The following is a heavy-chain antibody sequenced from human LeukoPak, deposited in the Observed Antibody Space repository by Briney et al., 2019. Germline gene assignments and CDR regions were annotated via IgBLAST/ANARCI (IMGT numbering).Heavy chain of an antibody. D-gene: IGHD3-10*01. J-gene: IGHJ5*02. V-gene: IGHV4-34*01. CDR1: GGSFSGYY. CDR3: ARGGHNGSGSYHARWFDP. CDR2: INHSGST. Sequence: KPSETLSLTCAVYGGSFSGYYWSWIRQPPGKGLEWIGEINHSGSTNYNPSLKSRVTISVDTSKNQFSLKLSSVTAADTAVYYCARGGHNGSGSYHARWFDPWGQGTLVTVSS.